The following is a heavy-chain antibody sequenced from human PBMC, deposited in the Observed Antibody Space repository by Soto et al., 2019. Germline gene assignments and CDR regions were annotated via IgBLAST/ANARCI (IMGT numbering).Heavy chain of an antibody. V-gene: IGHV3-7*01. D-gene: IGHD1-20*01. CDR3: ASRLITGTAEDDY. CDR1: GFTLSSYW. J-gene: IGHJ4*02. CDR2: IKQDGSEK. Sequence: GGSLTLSCAASGFTLSSYWMSWVRQAPGKGLEWVANIKQDGSEKYYVDSVKGRFTISRDNAKNSLYLQMNSLRAEDTAVYYCASRLITGTAEDDYWGQGTLVTVSS.